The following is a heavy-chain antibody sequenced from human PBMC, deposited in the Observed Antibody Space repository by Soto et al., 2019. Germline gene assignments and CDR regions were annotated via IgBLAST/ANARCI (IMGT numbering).Heavy chain of an antibody. CDR1: GFSLTARPVG. J-gene: IGHJ4*02. Sequence: QITLKESGPALMKATQTLTLTCTFSGFSLTARPVGVGCLRQAPGKALEWLAFAYWDDDNRYNPSLKNRLSITKDTSKSQVVLTMTNMDPVDTATYYCAHSRDYNGNWDGGYLDSWGPGTLVTVSS. CDR3: AHSRDYNGNWDGGYLDS. CDR2: AYWDDDN. V-gene: IGHV2-5*02. D-gene: IGHD1-1*01.